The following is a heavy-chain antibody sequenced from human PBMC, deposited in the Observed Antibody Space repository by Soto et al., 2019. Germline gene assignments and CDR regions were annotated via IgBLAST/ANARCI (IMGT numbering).Heavy chain of an antibody. CDR3: AKDYGTAMATPFDY. J-gene: IGHJ4*02. Sequence: GGSLRLSCAASGFTFSSYAMSWVRQAPGKGLEWVSAISGSGGSTYYADSVKGRFTISRDNAKNTLYLQMNSLRAEDTALYYCAKDYGTAMATPFDYWGQGTLVTVSS. V-gene: IGHV3-23*01. D-gene: IGHD5-18*01. CDR1: GFTFSSYA. CDR2: ISGSGGST.